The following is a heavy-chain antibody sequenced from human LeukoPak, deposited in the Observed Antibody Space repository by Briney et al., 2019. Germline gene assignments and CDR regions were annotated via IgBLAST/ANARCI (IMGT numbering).Heavy chain of an antibody. V-gene: IGHV3-74*01. D-gene: IGHD7-27*01. CDR1: GFNFREHW. CDR3: TRNNWGIDY. CDR2: INYYGDIT. J-gene: IGHJ4*02. Sequence: GGSLRLSCAASGFNFREHWMHWVRQAPGKGLVWVSRINYYGDITNYADSVRGRFTVSRDNAKNSLFLQMDSLRAEDTALYYCTRNNWGIDYWGQGTLVTVSS.